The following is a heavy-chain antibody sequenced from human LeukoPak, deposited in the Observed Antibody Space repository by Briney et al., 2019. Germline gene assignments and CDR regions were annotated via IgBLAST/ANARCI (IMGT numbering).Heavy chain of an antibody. CDR2: INPSDGST. V-gene: IGHV1-46*01. Sequence: GASVKVSCKASGYTFTSYYMHWVRQAPGQGLEWMGIINPSDGSTSYAQKFQGRVTMTRDMSTSTVYMELSSLRSEDTAVYYCARDGGYCSGGSCHRGAFDIWGQGTMVTVSS. CDR3: ARDGGYCSGGSCHRGAFDI. J-gene: IGHJ3*02. CDR1: GYTFTSYY. D-gene: IGHD2-15*01.